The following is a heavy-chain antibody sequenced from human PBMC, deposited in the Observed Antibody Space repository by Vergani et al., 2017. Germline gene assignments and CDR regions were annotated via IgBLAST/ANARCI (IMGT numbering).Heavy chain of an antibody. CDR3: ATAGAAYCRGASCYDFFEY. D-gene: IGHD2-15*01. CDR1: GFTFTNYG. J-gene: IGHJ4*02. CDR2: TRYDGIVE. V-gene: IGHV3-30*02. Sequence: QVQLVESGGGVVQPGGSLRLSCAASGFTFTNYGMHWVRQAPGKGLEWVAFTRYDGIVEYYGDSVRGRFTISRDNSKNTLYLQMNRLRPEDTAVYYCATAGAAYCRGASCYDFFEYWCQGTLVTVAS.